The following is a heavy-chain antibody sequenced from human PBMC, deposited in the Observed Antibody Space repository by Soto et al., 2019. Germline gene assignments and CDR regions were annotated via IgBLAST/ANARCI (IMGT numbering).Heavy chain of an antibody. J-gene: IGHJ6*02. CDR3: AKDSGLGYCSSTSCPLNGMDV. CDR2: ISGSGGST. D-gene: IGHD2-2*03. V-gene: IGHV3-23*01. CDR1: GFTFSSYA. Sequence: PGGSLRLSCAASGFTFSSYAMSWVRQAPGKGLEWVSAISGSGGSTYYADSVKGRFTISRDNSKNTLYLQMNSLRAEDTAVYYCAKDSGLGYCSSTSCPLNGMDVWGQGTTVT.